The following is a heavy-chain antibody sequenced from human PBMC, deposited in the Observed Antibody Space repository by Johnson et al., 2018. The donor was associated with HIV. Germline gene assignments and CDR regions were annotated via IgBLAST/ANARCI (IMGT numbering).Heavy chain of an antibody. V-gene: IGHV3-15*01. CDR2: IYSKTDGGTT. CDR3: TTDQVGRNYGGKYHI. J-gene: IGHJ3*02. Sequence: VQLVESGGDVVQPERSLRLSCATSGFTFSRFAMHWVRQAPGKGLEWVGRIYSKTDGGTTEYAAPVKGRFTISRDDSKNTLYLQMNSLKSEDTAVYYCTTDQVGRNYGGKYHIWGQGTMVTVSS. CDR1: GFTFSRFA. D-gene: IGHD1-7*01.